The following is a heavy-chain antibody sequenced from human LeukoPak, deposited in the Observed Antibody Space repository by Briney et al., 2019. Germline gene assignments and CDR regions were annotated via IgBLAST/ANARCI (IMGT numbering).Heavy chain of an antibody. J-gene: IGHJ4*02. CDR2: ISSSGSTV. V-gene: IGHV3-11*01. CDR3: AREEYVAYFDY. Sequence: GGSLRLSCAASGFTFSDYYISWIRQAPGKGLEWVSYISSSGSTVYYVDSVKGRFTISRDNAKNSLYLQMNSLRAEVTAVYYCAREEYVAYFDYWGQGTLVTVSS. CDR1: GFTFSDYY. D-gene: IGHD6-6*01.